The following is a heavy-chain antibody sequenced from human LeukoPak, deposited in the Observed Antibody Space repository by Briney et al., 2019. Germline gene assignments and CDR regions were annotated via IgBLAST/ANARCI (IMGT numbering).Heavy chain of an antibody. J-gene: IGHJ4*02. CDR3: AKGVMGATRGGY. CDR2: ISGSGGST. CDR1: GFTFSSYA. D-gene: IGHD1-26*01. Sequence: GGSLRLXCAASGFTFSSYAMSWVRQAPGKGLEWVSAISGSGGSTYYADSVKGRFTISRDNSKNTLYLQMNSLRAEDTAVYYCAKGVMGATRGGYWGQGTLVTVSS. V-gene: IGHV3-23*01.